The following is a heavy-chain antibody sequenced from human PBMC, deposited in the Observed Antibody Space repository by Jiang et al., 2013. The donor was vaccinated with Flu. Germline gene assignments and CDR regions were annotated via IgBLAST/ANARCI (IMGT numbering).Heavy chain of an antibody. CDR3: ARQQRGYYDSSPFYYFDY. J-gene: IGHJ4*02. D-gene: IGHD3-22*01. Sequence: GSGLVKPSETLSLTCIVSGASITSSGYHWGWIRQSPGKGLEWIGSVYYSGRPYYNPSLKSRVAIYVDTSNNQLSLKVTSVTAADTAVYFCARQQRGYYDSSPFYYFDYWGQGTLVTASS. V-gene: IGHV4-39*01. CDR2: VYYSGRP. CDR1: GASITSSGYH.